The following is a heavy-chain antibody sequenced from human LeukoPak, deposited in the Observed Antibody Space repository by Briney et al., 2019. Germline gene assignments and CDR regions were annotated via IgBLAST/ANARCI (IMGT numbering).Heavy chain of an antibody. CDR1: GGSISSGDYY. CDR3: ARETTKPPLGRRKGFDY. V-gene: IGHV4-30-4*08. J-gene: IGHJ4*02. Sequence: PSETLSLTCTVSGGSISSGDYYWSWIRQPPGKGLEWIGYIYYSGSTYYNPSLKSRVTIAVDTAKNQFSLKLSSVTAADTAVYYCARETTKPPLGRRKGFDYWGQGTLVTVSS. CDR2: IYYSGST. D-gene: IGHD1-1*01.